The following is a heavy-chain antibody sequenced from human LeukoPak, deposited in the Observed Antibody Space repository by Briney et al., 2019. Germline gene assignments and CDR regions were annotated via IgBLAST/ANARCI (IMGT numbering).Heavy chain of an antibody. Sequence: GSLRLSCAASGFTFSSCGFNWVRQAPGKGLEWVSSIGPTGTDRYYADSVRGRFTISRDNAKSSMYLQMDSLRDEDTAVYYCATETIGRHYDYWGQGTLLTVSS. V-gene: IGHV3-21*01. D-gene: IGHD1-14*01. CDR2: IGPTGTDR. CDR3: ATETIGRHYDY. CDR1: GFTFSSCG. J-gene: IGHJ4*02.